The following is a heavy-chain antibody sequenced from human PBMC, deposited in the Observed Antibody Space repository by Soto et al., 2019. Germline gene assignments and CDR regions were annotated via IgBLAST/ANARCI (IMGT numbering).Heavy chain of an antibody. D-gene: IGHD2-15*01. V-gene: IGHV1-24*01. CDR2: FDPEDAET. CDR3: AAGVVPYGMDV. J-gene: IGHJ6*02. CDR1: GYTLTELS. Sequence: ASVKVFCKVSGYTLTELSMHWVRQPPGKGLEWMGGFDPEDAETIYARRFQGRVTMTEDTSADTAYMELSSLRSEDTAVYYCAAGVVPYGMDVWGQGTTVTVSS.